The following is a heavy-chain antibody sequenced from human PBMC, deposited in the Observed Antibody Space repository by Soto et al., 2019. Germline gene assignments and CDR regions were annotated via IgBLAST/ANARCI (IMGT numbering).Heavy chain of an antibody. Sequence: QVQLQESGPGLVKPSQTLSLTCTVSGGSISSGGYYWSWIRQHPGKGLEWIGDIYYSGSTYYNPSLKSRVTISVDTSKNQFSLKLSSVTAADTAVYYCAGTPTIFGVVIIRDYYGMDVWGQGTTVTVSS. CDR2: IYYSGST. CDR1: GGSISSGGYY. CDR3: AGTPTIFGVVIIRDYYGMDV. V-gene: IGHV4-31*03. J-gene: IGHJ6*02. D-gene: IGHD3-3*01.